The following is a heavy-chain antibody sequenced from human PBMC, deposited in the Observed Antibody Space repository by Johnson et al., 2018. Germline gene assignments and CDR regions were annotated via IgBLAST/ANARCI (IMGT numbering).Heavy chain of an antibody. CDR2: ISYDGSNK. D-gene: IGHD3-3*01. J-gene: IGHJ6*03. CDR3: AKEWLRFLVVGYYMDV. V-gene: IGHV3-30*18. CDR1: GFTFKNYG. Sequence: VQLVETGGGVVQPGRSLRLSCAASGFTFKNYGMHWVRQAPGKGLEWVAVISYDGSNKYYADSVKGRFSLSRDNSKNTQYLQMNSLRAEDTAVYYCAKEWLRFLVVGYYMDVWGKGTTVTVSS.